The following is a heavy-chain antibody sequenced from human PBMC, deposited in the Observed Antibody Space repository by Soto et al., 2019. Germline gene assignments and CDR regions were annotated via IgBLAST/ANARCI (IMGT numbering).Heavy chain of an antibody. Sequence: QVQLQESGPGLVKPSQTLSLTCTVSGGSISSGGYYWSWIRQHPGKGLEWIGYIYYSGSTYYNPSLKSRVTISVDTSKIQFSLKLSSVTAADTAVYYCARVKAQAYYYYMDVWGKGTTVTVSS. J-gene: IGHJ6*03. D-gene: IGHD6-6*01. V-gene: IGHV4-31*03. CDR1: GGSISSGGYY. CDR3: ARVKAQAYYYYMDV. CDR2: IYYSGST.